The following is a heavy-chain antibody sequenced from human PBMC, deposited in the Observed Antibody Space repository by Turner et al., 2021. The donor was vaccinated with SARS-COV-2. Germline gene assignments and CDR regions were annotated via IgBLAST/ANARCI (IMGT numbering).Heavy chain of an antibody. CDR1: GFTFSSYS. CDR2: IRSSSSYI. CDR3: ARDVPTYYYDSSGYYTDAFDI. Sequence: EVQLVESGGGLVKPGGSLRRSCAASGFTFSSYSMNWVRQAPGKGLEWVSSIRSSSSYIYYADSVKGRFTISRDNAKNSLYLQMNSLRAEDTAVYYCARDVPTYYYDSSGYYTDAFDIWGQGTMVTVSS. V-gene: IGHV3-21*01. D-gene: IGHD3-22*01. J-gene: IGHJ3*02.